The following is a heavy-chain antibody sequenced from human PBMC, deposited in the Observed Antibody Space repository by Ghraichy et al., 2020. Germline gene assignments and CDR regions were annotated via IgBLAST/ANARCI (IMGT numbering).Heavy chain of an antibody. V-gene: IGHV4-59*01. CDR1: GGSISSYY. CDR3: ARDRSGQWLTPPYDAFDI. J-gene: IGHJ3*02. Sequence: SETLSLTCTVSGGSISSYYWSWIRQPPGKGLEWIGYIYYSGNTNYNPSLKSRVTISVETSKNQFSLKLSSVPAADTAVYYCARDRSGQWLTPPYDAFDIWGQGTMVTVSS. CDR2: IYYSGNT. D-gene: IGHD6-19*01.